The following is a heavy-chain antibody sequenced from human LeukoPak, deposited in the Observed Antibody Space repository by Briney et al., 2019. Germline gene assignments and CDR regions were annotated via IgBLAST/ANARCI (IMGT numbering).Heavy chain of an antibody. J-gene: IGHJ4*02. CDR3: AREVGMTDY. V-gene: IGHV3-30-3*01. CDR1: GFTFRSFA. Sequence: GGSLRLSCAASGFTFRSFAMHWVRQAPGKGLDWVAIISSDESSKYYADSVKGRFTISRDNPKNTLYLQMNSLRAEDTAVYYCAREVGMTDYWGQGTLVTVSS. CDR2: ISSDESSK.